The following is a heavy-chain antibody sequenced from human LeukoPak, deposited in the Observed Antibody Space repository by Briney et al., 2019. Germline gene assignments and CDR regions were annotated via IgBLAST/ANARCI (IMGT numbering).Heavy chain of an antibody. CDR2: TSYDGSNK. CDR3: ARDYFSRAAVLGYFDL. V-gene: IGHV3-30-3*01. D-gene: IGHD2-15*01. J-gene: IGHJ2*01. Sequence: GGSLRLSCAASGFTFSTYTVHWVRQAPGKGLEWVAVTSYDGSNKYYADSAKGRFTISRDNAKNSPYLQMNSLTAEDTAVYYCARDYFSRAAVLGYFDLWGRGTLVTVSS. CDR1: GFTFSTYT.